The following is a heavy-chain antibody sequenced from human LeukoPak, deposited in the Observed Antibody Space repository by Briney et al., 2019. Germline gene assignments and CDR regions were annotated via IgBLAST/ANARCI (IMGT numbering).Heavy chain of an antibody. Sequence: SETMSLTCTVSGGSISSSTYYWGWIRQPPGKGLEWIGSIDYSGSTYYNPSLKSRVTISVDTSKNQFSLKLSSVTAADTAVYFCAGPTFSGYYFGPFDIWGQGTIVTVSA. V-gene: IGHV4-39*01. J-gene: IGHJ3*02. CDR1: GGSISSSTYY. CDR3: AGPTFSGYYFGPFDI. CDR2: IDYSGST. D-gene: IGHD3-22*01.